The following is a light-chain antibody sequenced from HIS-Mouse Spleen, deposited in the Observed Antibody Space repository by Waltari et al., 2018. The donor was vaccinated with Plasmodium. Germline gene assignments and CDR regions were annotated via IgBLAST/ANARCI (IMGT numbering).Light chain of an antibody. CDR3: CSYAGSSTFVV. CDR2: EGS. V-gene: IGLV2-23*03. CDR1: SSYVGSYNL. J-gene: IGLJ2*01. Sequence: QSALTPPASVSGSPGQSITISCTGPSSYVGSYNLVSWYQQHQGKAPKLMIYEGSKRPSGVSNRFSGSKSGNTASLTISGLQAEDEADYYCCSYAGSSTFVVFGGGTKLTVL.